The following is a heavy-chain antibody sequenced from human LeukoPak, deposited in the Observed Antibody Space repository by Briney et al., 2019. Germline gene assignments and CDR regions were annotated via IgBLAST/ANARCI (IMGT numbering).Heavy chain of an antibody. J-gene: IGHJ3*02. CDR3: ARGRGDILTGLFNAFDI. V-gene: IGHV4-59*01. CDR2: TYYSGSP. Sequence: MPSETLSLTCTVSGGSISSYYGSWIRQPPGKGVEWIGYTYYSGSPNYNPSLQSRVTISVDTAKNQFSLKLSSVTAEDTAVYYCARGRGDILTGLFNAFDIWGQGTMVTVSS. D-gene: IGHD3-9*01. CDR1: GGSISSYY.